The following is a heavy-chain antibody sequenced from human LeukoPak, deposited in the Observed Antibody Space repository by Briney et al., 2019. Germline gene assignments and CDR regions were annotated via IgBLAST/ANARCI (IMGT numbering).Heavy chain of an antibody. CDR1: GFTFSSYA. D-gene: IGHD2-8*02. V-gene: IGHV3-7*01. CDR3: ARGYWYYFDY. J-gene: IGHJ4*02. CDR2: IKVDGSEK. Sequence: GGSLRLSCAASGFTFSSYAMSWVRQAPGKGLEWVANIKVDGSEKYYTDSVKGRFTISRDNAKNSLYLQMNSLRAEDTAVYYCARGYWYYFDYWGQGTLVTVSS.